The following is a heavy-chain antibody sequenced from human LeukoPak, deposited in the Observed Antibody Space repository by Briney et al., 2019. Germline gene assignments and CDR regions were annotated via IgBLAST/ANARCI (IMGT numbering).Heavy chain of an antibody. CDR1: GYTFTDYY. J-gene: IGHJ5*02. D-gene: IGHD3-3*01. CDR3: ATMLSYDFWSLVGVSVP. Sequence: ASVKVSCKVSGYTFTDYYMHWVQQAPGKGLEWMGLVDPEDGETIYAEEFQGRVTITADTSTDTAYMELSSLRSEDTAVYYCATMLSYDFWSLVGVSVPWGQGTLVTVSS. V-gene: IGHV1-69-2*01. CDR2: VDPEDGET.